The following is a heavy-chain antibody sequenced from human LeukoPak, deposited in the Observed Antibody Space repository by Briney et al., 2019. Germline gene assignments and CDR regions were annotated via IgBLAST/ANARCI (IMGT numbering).Heavy chain of an antibody. Sequence: SETLSLTCAVYGGSFSNYYWSWIRQPPGKGLEWIGEINHSGSANYNPSLKSRVTISVDTSKKQFSLKLSSVTAADTAVYYCARPYCSAGNCYSNFDSWGQGTLVTVSS. CDR2: INHSGSA. CDR1: GGSFSNYY. D-gene: IGHD2-15*01. V-gene: IGHV4-34*01. J-gene: IGHJ4*02. CDR3: ARPYCSAGNCYSNFDS.